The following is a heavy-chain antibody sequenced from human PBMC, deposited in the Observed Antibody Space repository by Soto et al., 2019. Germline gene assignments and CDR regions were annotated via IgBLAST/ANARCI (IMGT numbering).Heavy chain of an antibody. CDR1: GGSMSSYY. D-gene: IGHD1-26*01. V-gene: IGHV4-59*01. CDR2: IYYRGST. Sequence: PSETLSLTCTVSGGSMSSYYWSWIRQPPGKGLEWIGYIYYRGSTNYNPSLKSPVTMSVDTPNNQLSVQLSSGTAADTAVYYCGRNPGGATPFVYWGQGALVTVCS. J-gene: IGHJ4*02. CDR3: GRNPGGATPFVY.